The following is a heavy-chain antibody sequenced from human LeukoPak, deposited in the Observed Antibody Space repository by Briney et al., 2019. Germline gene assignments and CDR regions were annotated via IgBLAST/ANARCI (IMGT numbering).Heavy chain of an antibody. CDR3: ARGIWFGEFVDF. D-gene: IGHD3-10*01. CDR1: GFTFSAIW. J-gene: IGHJ4*02. Sequence: PGGSLRLSCAASGFTFSAIWMTWVRQAPGKGLEWVANIKQDGSEKYYVDSLRGRFTISGDNAENSLYLEINSLRADDTAVYYCARGIWFGEFVDFWGQGTLVAVSS. V-gene: IGHV3-7*04. CDR2: IKQDGSEK.